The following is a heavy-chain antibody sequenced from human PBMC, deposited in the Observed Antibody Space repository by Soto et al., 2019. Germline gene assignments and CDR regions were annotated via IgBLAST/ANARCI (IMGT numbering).Heavy chain of an antibody. D-gene: IGHD2-15*01. Sequence: GASVKVSCKASGYTFTSYGISWVRQAPGQGLEWMGWISAYNGNTNYAQKLQGRVTMTTDTSTSTAYMELRSLRSDDTAVYYCARDGALGPARYCSGGSCYEEGTDYWGQGTLVTVSS. V-gene: IGHV1-18*04. CDR3: ARDGALGPARYCSGGSCYEEGTDY. CDR1: GYTFTSYG. J-gene: IGHJ4*02. CDR2: ISAYNGNT.